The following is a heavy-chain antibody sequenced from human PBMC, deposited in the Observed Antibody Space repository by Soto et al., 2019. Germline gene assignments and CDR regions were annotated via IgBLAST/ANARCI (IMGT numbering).Heavy chain of an antibody. Sequence: GSLLLSCAASGFTFSNYGMHGVRQTPGKGLEWVALILYDGSNKYYADSVKGRFTISRDNSKNTLYLQVSSLRAEDTAVYYCAKSRDAYNFYFYYGMDVWGQGTKVTVSS. CDR2: ILYDGSNK. CDR3: AKSRDAYNFYFYYGMDV. V-gene: IGHV3-30*18. CDR1: GFTFSNYG. D-gene: IGHD2-2*01. J-gene: IGHJ6*02.